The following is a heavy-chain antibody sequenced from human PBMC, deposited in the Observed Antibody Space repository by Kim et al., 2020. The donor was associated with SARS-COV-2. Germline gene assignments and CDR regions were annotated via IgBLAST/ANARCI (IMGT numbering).Heavy chain of an antibody. CDR2: IWYDGSNK. Sequence: GGSLRLSCAASGFTFSSYGMHWVRQAPGKGLEWVAVIWYDGSNKYYADSVKGRFTISRDNSKNTLYLQMNSLRAEDTAVYYCARGSAYGDCFDYWGQGTLVTVSS. CDR1: GFTFSSYG. J-gene: IGHJ4*02. CDR3: ARGSAYGDCFDY. V-gene: IGHV3-33*01. D-gene: IGHD4-17*01.